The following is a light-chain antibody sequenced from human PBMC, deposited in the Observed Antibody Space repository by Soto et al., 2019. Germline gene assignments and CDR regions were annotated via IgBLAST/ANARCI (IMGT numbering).Light chain of an antibody. V-gene: IGKV1-13*02. J-gene: IGKJ4*01. CDR1: QDINSA. Sequence: AIQLTQSPSSLSASLGDRVTITCRASQDINSALVWYQQKPGEAPKFLMSDASSLESGVPSRLNGSGSGTDFTLTISSLQPEDCATYYCQQFNSYPLTFGGGTKVDI. CDR3: QQFNSYPLT. CDR2: DAS.